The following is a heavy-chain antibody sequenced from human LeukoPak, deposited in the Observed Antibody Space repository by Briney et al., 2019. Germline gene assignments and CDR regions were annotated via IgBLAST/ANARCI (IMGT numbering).Heavy chain of an antibody. J-gene: IGHJ6*03. CDR1: GDSVSSNSST. CDR2: TYYRSKWYN. CDR3: ARGQWRYYMDV. Sequence: SQTLSLTYAISGDSVSSNSSTWDWLRQSPSRGLEWLGRTYYRSKWYNDYAVSVKSRITINPDTPKNQFSLQLNSVTPEDTAVYYCARGQWRYYMDVWGKGTTVTVSS. D-gene: IGHD6-19*01. V-gene: IGHV6-1*01.